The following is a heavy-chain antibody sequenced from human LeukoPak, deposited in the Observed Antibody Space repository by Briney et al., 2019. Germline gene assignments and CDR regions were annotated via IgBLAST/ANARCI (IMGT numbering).Heavy chain of an antibody. CDR2: IIPIFGTA. J-gene: IGHJ6*03. Sequence: ASVKVSCKASGGTFSSYAISWVRQAPGQGLEWMGGIIPIFGTANYAQKFQGRVTITADESTNTAYMELSSLRSEDTAVYYCARDIEGINWNRDYYYYMDAWGKGTTVTVSS. V-gene: IGHV1-69*13. CDR1: GGTFSSYA. D-gene: IGHD1/OR15-1a*01. CDR3: ARDIEGINWNRDYYYYMDA.